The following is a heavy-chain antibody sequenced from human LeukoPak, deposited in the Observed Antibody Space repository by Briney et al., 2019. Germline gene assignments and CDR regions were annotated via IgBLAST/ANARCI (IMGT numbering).Heavy chain of an antibody. V-gene: IGHV1-18*01. D-gene: IGHD3-10*01. J-gene: IGHJ4*02. CDR3: AREPPSGGPNFFDY. CDR2: ISAYNGNI. Sequence: ASVKVSCKASGYTFTSYGISWVRQVPGQGLEWMGWISAYNGNIKYAQNLQGRVTMTADTSTSTAYMELRSLRSDDTAVYYCAREPPSGGPNFFDYWGREPWSPSPQ. CDR1: GYTFTSYG.